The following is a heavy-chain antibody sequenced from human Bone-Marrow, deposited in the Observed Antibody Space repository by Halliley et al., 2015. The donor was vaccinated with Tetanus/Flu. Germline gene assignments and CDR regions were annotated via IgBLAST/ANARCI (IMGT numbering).Heavy chain of an antibody. CDR2: IYYSGNT. J-gene: IGHJ6*02. CDR1: GGSIGSYY. V-gene: IGHV4-59*08. CDR3: ARHRSSYTGFDFYYYGLDV. D-gene: IGHD3-16*02. Sequence: SLTCTVSGGSIGSYYWSWIRQPPGKGLEWIGYIYYSGNTYYSPSLKSRVTISVDPSKNRFSLRLSSVTAADTAVYFCARHRSSYTGFDFYYYGLDVWGLGTTVIVSS.